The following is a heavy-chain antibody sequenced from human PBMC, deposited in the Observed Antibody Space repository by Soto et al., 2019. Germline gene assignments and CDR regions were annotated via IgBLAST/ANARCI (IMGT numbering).Heavy chain of an antibody. V-gene: IGHV5-51*01. CDR3: AKTLRYFDWGDAFDI. D-gene: IGHD3-9*01. CDR2: IYPGDSGT. J-gene: IGHJ3*02. Sequence: PGESLKISCKGSGYSFTSYWIGWVRQMPGKGLEWMGIIYPGDSGTRYSPSFQGQVTISADKSISTAYLRWSSLKASDTAMYYCAKTLRYFDWGDAFDIWGQGTMVTVSS. CDR1: GYSFTSYW.